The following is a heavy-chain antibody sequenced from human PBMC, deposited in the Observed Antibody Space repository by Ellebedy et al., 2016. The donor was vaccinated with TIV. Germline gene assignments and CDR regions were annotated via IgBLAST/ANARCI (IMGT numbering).Heavy chain of an antibody. CDR1: GGTFSNYA. CDR3: ARDTISGSHPYGMDV. V-gene: IGHV1-69*13. J-gene: IGHJ6*02. CDR2: IIPIFDTA. Sequence: ASVKVSCKASGGTFSNYAISWVRQAPGQGLEWMGGIIPIFDTANYAQKFQGRVTITADESTSTAYMELRSLRSDDTAVYYCARDTISGSHPYGMDVWGQGTTVTVSS. D-gene: IGHD1-26*01.